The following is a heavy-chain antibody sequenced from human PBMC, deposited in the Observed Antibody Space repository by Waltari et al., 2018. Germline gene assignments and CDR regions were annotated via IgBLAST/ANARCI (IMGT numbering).Heavy chain of an antibody. CDR1: GDTFTNSD. V-gene: IGHV1-8*01. Sequence: QVQLVQSVAEVTKPGASVKVSCKASGDTFTNSDINWVRHAPCQGVEWMGGMNPKSGNIGYAQKFLGRVTTTMDISINTAYMELSRLTSEDTAVYYCAAEKWERQGGYYYFGMDVWGQGTTVTVSS. CDR2: MNPKSGNI. CDR3: AAEKWERQGGYYYFGMDV. D-gene: IGHD1-26*01. J-gene: IGHJ6*02.